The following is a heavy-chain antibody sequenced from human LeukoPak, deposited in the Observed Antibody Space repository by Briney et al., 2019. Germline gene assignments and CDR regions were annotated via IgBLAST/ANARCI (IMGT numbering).Heavy chain of an antibody. J-gene: IGHJ4*02. Sequence: SETLSLTCTVSGGSISSSSTYYWGWIRQPPGKGLEWIGSIFFSGTTYYSPSLKSRVTISIDTSKNQFSLRLSSVTAVDTAVYYCARARGYSYANDYWGQGTLVIVSS. CDR3: ARARGYSYANDY. CDR2: IFFSGTT. V-gene: IGHV4-39*07. D-gene: IGHD5-12*01. CDR1: GGSISSSSTYY.